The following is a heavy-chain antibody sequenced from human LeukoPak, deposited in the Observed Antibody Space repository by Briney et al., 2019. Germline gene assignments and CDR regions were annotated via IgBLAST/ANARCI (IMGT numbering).Heavy chain of an antibody. CDR2: IYYSGST. CDR1: GYSISSGYY. J-gene: IGHJ6*03. V-gene: IGHV4-38-2*02. D-gene: IGHD4-17*01. CDR3: ARGGTVTGYYYYYYMDV. Sequence: SETLSLTCTVSGYSISSGYYWGWIRQPPGKGLEWIGYIYYSGSTNYNPSLKSRVTISVDTSKNQFSLKLSSVTAADTAVYYCARGGTVTGYYYYYYMDVWGKGTTVTVSS.